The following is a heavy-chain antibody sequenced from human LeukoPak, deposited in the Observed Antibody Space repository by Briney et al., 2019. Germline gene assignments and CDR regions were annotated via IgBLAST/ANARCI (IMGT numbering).Heavy chain of an antibody. Sequence: GGSLRLSCSASRFTFSSYIMNWVRQAPGKGLEWVSSIDPSSTYIYYADSVKGRFTISRDNAQNSLYLQMNSLRAEDTAVYYCARRTRVGAYIDYWGQGTLVTVSS. CDR1: RFTFSSYI. J-gene: IGHJ4*02. V-gene: IGHV3-21*01. CDR2: IDPSSTYI. D-gene: IGHD1-26*01. CDR3: ARRTRVGAYIDY.